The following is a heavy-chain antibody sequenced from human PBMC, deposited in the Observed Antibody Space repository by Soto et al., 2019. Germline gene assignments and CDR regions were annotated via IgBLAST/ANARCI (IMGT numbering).Heavy chain of an antibody. CDR2: ISAYNFNT. CDR3: ARDQNIVVVPDWFDP. D-gene: IGHD2-2*01. J-gene: IGHJ5*02. CDR1: GGTFSSYA. Sequence: ASVKVSCKASGGTFSSYAISWVRQAPVQVLELIVWISAYNFNTNYSQKLQGRFTITTDTSTSTGYMELMILSYDDTAVYYCARDQNIVVVPDWFDPWGQGPLVTVSS. V-gene: IGHV1-18*01.